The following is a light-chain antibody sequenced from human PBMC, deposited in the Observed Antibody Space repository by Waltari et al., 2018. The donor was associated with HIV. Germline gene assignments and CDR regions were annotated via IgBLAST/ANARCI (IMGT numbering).Light chain of an antibody. CDR2: LGS. CDR3: MQTLQSVFT. V-gene: IGKV2-28*01. CDR1: ERLLFSNGYYY. Sequence: IVMTQSPVSLPVTPVEPASISCRSSERLLFSNGYYYLNWYLQRPGQSPQLLIYLGSSRASGVPDRFSGSGSGTDFTLKISRVEAEDVGIYYCMQTLQSVFTFGPGTRVEIK. J-gene: IGKJ3*01.